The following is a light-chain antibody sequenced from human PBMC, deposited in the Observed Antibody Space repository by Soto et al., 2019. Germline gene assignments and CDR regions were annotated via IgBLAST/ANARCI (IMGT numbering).Light chain of an antibody. J-gene: IGLJ3*02. CDR2: GVT. Sequence: QSVLTQPASVSGSPGQSITISCTGTSNDVGAFNLVSWYQQHPVKAPKLIIFGVTERPSGVSNRFSGSKSGNTASLTISGLQAEDEGDYYCCSYAGSGNYWIFGGGTKLTVL. CDR3: CSYAGSGNYWI. CDR1: SNDVGAFNL. V-gene: IGLV2-23*02.